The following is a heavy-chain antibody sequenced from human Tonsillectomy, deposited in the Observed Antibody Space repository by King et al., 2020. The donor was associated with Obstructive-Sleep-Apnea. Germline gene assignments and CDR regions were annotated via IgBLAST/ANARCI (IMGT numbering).Heavy chain of an antibody. D-gene: IGHD6-19*01. V-gene: IGHV3-9*01. CDR2: ISWNSATK. CDR3: AKDNTTSGWSGVFDY. Sequence: VQLVESGGGLVQPGRSLRLSCAASGFTFDNYGVHWVRHTPGKGLEWVSGISWNSATKGYADSVKGRFTISRDNAKNSLFLLMNSLRPEDTAVYYCAKDNTTSGWSGVFDYWGRGTLVTVSS. CDR1: GFTFDNYG. J-gene: IGHJ4*02.